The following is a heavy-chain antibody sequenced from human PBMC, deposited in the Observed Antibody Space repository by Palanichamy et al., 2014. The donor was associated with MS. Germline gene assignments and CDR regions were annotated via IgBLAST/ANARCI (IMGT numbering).Heavy chain of an antibody. Sequence: EVQLVESGGGVVQPGGSLRLSCVVSGFTLTDHYMDWVRQAPGKGLEWVGRSRNKINGYTTEYAASVKGRFTISRDDLKNSLFLQMSSLKTEDTAMYYCARDMGYGVGTGSFDYWGQGALVTVSS. CDR3: ARDMGYGVGTGSFDY. V-gene: IGHV3-72*01. J-gene: IGHJ4*02. CDR1: GFTLTDHY. CDR2: SRNKINGYTT. D-gene: IGHD1-1*01.